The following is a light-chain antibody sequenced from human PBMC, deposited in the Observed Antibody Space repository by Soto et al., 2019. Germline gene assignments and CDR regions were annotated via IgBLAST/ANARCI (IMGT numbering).Light chain of an antibody. V-gene: IGKV1-5*01. CDR2: AAS. CDR3: QQYNNWPRT. CDR1: QSISSW. Sequence: DIQMTQSPSTLSASVGDRVTITCRASQSISSWLAWYQQKPGKAPNLLIYAASSLHSGVPSRFSGSGSGTEFTLTISSLQSEDFAVYYCQQYNNWPRTFGQGTKVDIK. J-gene: IGKJ1*01.